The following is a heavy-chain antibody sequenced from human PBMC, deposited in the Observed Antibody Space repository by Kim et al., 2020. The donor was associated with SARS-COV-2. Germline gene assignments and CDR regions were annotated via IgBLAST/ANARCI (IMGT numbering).Heavy chain of an antibody. Sequence: GGSLRLSCAASGFTFSSYGMHWVRQAPGKGLEWVAVISYDGSNKYYADSVKGRFTISRDNSKNTLYLQMNSLRAEDTAVYYCAKGGLYSGSHGFSGYWGQGTLVTVSS. CDR1: GFTFSSYG. D-gene: IGHD1-26*01. CDR3: AKGGLYSGSHGFSGY. V-gene: IGHV3-30*18. J-gene: IGHJ4*02. CDR2: ISYDGSNK.